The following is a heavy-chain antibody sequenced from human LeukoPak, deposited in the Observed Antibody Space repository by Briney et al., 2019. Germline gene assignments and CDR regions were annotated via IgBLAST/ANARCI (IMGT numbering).Heavy chain of an antibody. V-gene: IGHV4-59*01. CDR1: GGSISSYY. CDR3: ARGSNDFWSGPDY. CDR2: IYYSGST. D-gene: IGHD3-3*01. Sequence: PSETLSLTCTVSGGSISSYYWSWIRQPPGKGLEWIGYIYYSGSTNYNPPLKSRVTISVDTSKNQFSLKLSSVTAADTAVYYCARGSNDFWSGPDYWGQGTLVTVSS. J-gene: IGHJ4*02.